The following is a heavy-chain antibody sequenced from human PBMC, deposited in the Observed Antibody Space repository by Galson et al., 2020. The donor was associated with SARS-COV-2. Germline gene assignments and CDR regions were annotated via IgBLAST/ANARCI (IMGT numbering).Heavy chain of an antibody. V-gene: IGHV3-33*01. D-gene: IGHD2-15*01. CDR2: GSNK. J-gene: IGHJ3*01. Sequence: GSNKYYRDSVKGRFTISRDNSQNTVHLQMDSLSAEDTGVYYCARDGRSRAFDFWGLGTMVTVSS. CDR3: ARDGRSRAFDF.